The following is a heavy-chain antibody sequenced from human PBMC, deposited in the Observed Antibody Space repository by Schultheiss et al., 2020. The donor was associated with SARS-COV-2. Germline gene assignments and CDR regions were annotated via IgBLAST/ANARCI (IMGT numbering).Heavy chain of an antibody. Sequence: GGSLRLSCAASGFTFSTYEMNWVRQAPGKGLDWVSYISSSSSYIYYADSVKGRFTISRDNAKNSLYLQMNSLRAEDTAVYYCAREDCSSTSCYTPSIPYYYYGMDVWGQGTTVTVSS. CDR1: GFTFSTYE. D-gene: IGHD2-2*02. J-gene: IGHJ6*02. CDR3: AREDCSSTSCYTPSIPYYYYGMDV. V-gene: IGHV3-21*05. CDR2: ISSSSSYI.